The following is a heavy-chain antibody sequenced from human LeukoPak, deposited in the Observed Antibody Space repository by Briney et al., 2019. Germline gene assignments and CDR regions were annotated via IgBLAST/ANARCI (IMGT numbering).Heavy chain of an antibody. CDR3: ARENGYDSSGYYFDY. CDR2: INPNSGGT. Sequence: ASVKVSCKASGCTFTSYVISWVRQAPGQGLEWMGWINPNSGGTNYAQKFQGRVTMTRDTSISTAYMELSRLRSDDTAVYYCARENGYDSSGYYFDYWGQGTLVTVSS. D-gene: IGHD3-22*01. CDR1: GCTFTSYV. V-gene: IGHV1-2*02. J-gene: IGHJ4*02.